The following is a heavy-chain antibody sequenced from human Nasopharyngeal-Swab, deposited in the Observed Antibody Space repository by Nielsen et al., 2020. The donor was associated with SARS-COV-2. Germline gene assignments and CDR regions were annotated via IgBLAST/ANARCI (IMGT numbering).Heavy chain of an antibody. D-gene: IGHD4/OR15-4a*01. Sequence: GGSLRLYCSASGFTFRTYSMNWVRQAPGKGLEWVAHITASSSATNYADFVRGRFTISRDNARNSLYLQMNTLRNEDTAVFYCATGRDYGFDIWGQGTMVAVSS. CDR1: GFTFRTYS. J-gene: IGHJ3*02. V-gene: IGHV3-48*02. CDR3: ATGRDYGFDI. CDR2: ITASSSAT.